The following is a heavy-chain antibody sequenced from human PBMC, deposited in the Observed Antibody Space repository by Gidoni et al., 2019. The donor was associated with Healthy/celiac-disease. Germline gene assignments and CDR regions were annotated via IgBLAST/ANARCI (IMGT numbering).Heavy chain of an antibody. CDR1: GYTVTSYY. D-gene: IGHD6-13*01. CDR2: INPSGVST. Sequence: QVQLVQSGSEVQKPGASVEVSCKASGYTVTSYYMHWVRQAPGQGLEWVGIINPSGVSTSYAQKFQGRVTMTSDTSTSTVYMELSILRSEDTAVYYCARGHKSGYSSSWYGFDYWGQGTLVTVSS. V-gene: IGHV1-46*01. CDR3: ARGHKSGYSSSWYGFDY. J-gene: IGHJ4*02.